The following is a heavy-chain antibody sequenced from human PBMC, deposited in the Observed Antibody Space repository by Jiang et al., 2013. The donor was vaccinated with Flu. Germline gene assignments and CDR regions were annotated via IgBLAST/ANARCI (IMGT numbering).Heavy chain of an antibody. Sequence: LLKPSETLSLTCAVYGGSFSGYYWSWIRSPRKGLEWIGEINHTGSTNYNPSLKSRVTLSVDTSRNQFSLNLNSVTAADTGVYYCARTTVVRLFDFWGQGTLVTVSS. D-gene: IGHD4-23*01. CDR3: ARTTVVRLFDF. J-gene: IGHJ4*02. V-gene: IGHV4-34*01. CDR2: INHTGST. CDR1: GGSFSGYY.